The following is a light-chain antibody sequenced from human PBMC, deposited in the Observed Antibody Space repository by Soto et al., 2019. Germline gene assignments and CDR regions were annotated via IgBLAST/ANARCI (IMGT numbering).Light chain of an antibody. Sequence: EIVLTQSPATLSLSPGERATLSCRASQSVSSYLAWYQQKPGQAPRLLIYDASNRSTGIPARFIGSGSGTDFTLTISSLEPEDFAVYYCQQRSNWAPLTFGGGTKVEIK. V-gene: IGKV3-11*01. J-gene: IGKJ4*01. CDR2: DAS. CDR1: QSVSSY. CDR3: QQRSNWAPLT.